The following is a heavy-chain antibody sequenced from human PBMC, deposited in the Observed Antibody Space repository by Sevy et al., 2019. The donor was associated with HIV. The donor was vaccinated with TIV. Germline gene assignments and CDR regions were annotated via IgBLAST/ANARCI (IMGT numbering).Heavy chain of an antibody. CDR3: AKSKAVGTHYYYYYGMDV. J-gene: IGHJ6*02. CDR2: ISYDGSNK. D-gene: IGHD2-2*01. V-gene: IGHV3-30*18. Sequence: GGYLRLSCAASGFTFSSYGMHWVRQAPGKGLEWVAVISYDGSNKYYADSVKGRFTISRDNSKNTLYLQMNSLRAEDTAVYYCAKSKAVGTHYYYYYGMDVWGQGTTVTVSS. CDR1: GFTFSSYG.